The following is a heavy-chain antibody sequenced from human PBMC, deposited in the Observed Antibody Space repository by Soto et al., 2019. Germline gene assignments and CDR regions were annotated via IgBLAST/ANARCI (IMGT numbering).Heavy chain of an antibody. CDR1: GGAINSYY. Sequence: TPETLSLTYTVSGGAINSYYWTWIRQPAGKGLEWIGRIYSSGSTKYNPSLQSRVTMSLDTSKNQFSLRLTSVTAADTAVYYCARGQRFFDWFDPWGQGTFVTVS. CDR3: ARGQRFFDWFDP. V-gene: IGHV4-4*07. D-gene: IGHD3-3*01. CDR2: IYSSGST. J-gene: IGHJ5*02.